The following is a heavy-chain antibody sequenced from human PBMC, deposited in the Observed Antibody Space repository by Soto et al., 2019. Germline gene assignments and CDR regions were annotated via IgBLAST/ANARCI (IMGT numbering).Heavy chain of an antibody. CDR2: INPSGDSR. J-gene: IGHJ4*02. CDR3: ARSREQLVFNVDY. D-gene: IGHD6-6*01. V-gene: IGHV1-46*01. CDR1: GFSFSDYF. Sequence: ASVKVSCKASGFSFSDYFMHWVRQAPGQGLEWMGIINPSGDSRNYAQKFQGRVTITADESTSTAYMELSSLRSEDTAVYYCARSREQLVFNVDYWGQGTLVTVSS.